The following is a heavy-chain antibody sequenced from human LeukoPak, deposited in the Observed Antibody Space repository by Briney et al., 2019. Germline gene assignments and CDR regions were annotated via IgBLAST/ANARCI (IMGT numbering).Heavy chain of an antibody. J-gene: IGHJ5*02. CDR3: ALGSGSYSGWFDP. D-gene: IGHD3-10*01. CDR2: IYYSGST. CDR1: GGSISSSSYY. Sequence: SETLSLTCTVSGGSISSSSYYWGWIRQPPGKGLEWIGSIYYSGSTYYNPSLKSRVTISVNTSKNQFSLKLSSVTAADTAVYYCALGSGSYSGWFDPWGQGTLVTVSS. V-gene: IGHV4-39*07.